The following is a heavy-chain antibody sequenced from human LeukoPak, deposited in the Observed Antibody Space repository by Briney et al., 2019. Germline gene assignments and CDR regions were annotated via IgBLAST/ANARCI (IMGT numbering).Heavy chain of an antibody. CDR3: ARIGSLVERYFDWLLYYFDY. J-gene: IGHJ4*02. D-gene: IGHD3-9*01. CDR2: IKQDGSEK. Sequence: PGGSLRLSCAASGFTVSSNYMSWVRQASGKGLEWVASIKQDGSEKYYVDSVKGRFTISRDNAKNSLYLQMNSLRAEDTAVYNCARIGSLVERYFDWLLYYFDYWGQGTLVTVSS. CDR1: GFTVSSNY. V-gene: IGHV3-7*01.